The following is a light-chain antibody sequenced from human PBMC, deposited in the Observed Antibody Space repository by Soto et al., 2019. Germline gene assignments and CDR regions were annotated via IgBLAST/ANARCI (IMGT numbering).Light chain of an antibody. V-gene: IGLV2-14*01. J-gene: IGLJ2*01. CDR2: DVS. CDR1: SSDVGGYNY. CDR3: SSYTSSSTLVV. Sequence: QSVLTQPASVSGSPGQSITISCTGTSSDVGGYNYVSWYQQHPGKAPKLMIYDVSNRPSGVSNRFSGSKSGNTASLTISGLQAEDEADYYCSSYTSSSTLVVFGGGTKV.